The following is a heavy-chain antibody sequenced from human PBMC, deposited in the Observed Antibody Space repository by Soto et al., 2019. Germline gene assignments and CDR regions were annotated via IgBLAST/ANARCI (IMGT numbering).Heavy chain of an antibody. CDR3: ARVPRGTWYAHLLY. Sequence: QVQLVQSGAEVKKPGASVKVSCKTSGYTFTSYGISWVRQAPGQGLEWMGWISGYNGNTNYAQMVQGRVNMTTDTSTSTAYMELRSLRSDDTAVYYCARVPRGTWYAHLLYWGQGTLVTVSS. V-gene: IGHV1-18*04. J-gene: IGHJ4*02. CDR2: ISGYNGNT. D-gene: IGHD1-26*01. CDR1: GYTFTSYG.